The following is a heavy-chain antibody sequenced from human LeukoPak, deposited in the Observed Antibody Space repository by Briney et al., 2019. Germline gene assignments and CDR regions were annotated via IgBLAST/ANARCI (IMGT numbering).Heavy chain of an antibody. J-gene: IGHJ4*02. Sequence: PGGSLRLSCAASGFTFQKYGMNWVRQAPGKGLEWVSGIGGSGAGTYYADSVKGRFTISRDNSKNTLYLQMNSLRVEDTAVYYCAKYLRYLDYWGQGTLSPSPQ. D-gene: IGHD2-8*01. CDR3: AKYLRYLDY. V-gene: IGHV3-23*01. CDR2: IGGSGAGT. CDR1: GFTFQKYG.